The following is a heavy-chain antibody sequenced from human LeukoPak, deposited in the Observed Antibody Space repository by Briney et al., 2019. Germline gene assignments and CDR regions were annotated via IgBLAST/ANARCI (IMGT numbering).Heavy chain of an antibody. CDR3: ARDRLAGDYGDFYFDY. J-gene: IGHJ4*02. D-gene: IGHD4-17*01. V-gene: IGHV3-33*01. CDR1: GFTFSSYG. Sequence: PGRSLRLSCAAPGFTFSSYGMHWVRQAPGKGLEWVAVIWYDGSNKYYADSVKGRFAISRDNSKNTLYLQMNSLRAEDTAVYYCARDRLAGDYGDFYFDYWGQGTLVTVSS. CDR2: IWYDGSNK.